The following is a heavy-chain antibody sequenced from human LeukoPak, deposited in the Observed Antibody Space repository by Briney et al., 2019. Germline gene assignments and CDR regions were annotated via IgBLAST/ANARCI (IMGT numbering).Heavy chain of an antibody. Sequence: SETLSLTCTVSGYSISSGYYWGWIRQPPGKGLEWIGSIYHSGSTYYNPSLKSRVTISVDTSKNQFSLKLSSVTAADTAVYYCARDRELWSRVDSHAFDIWGQGTMVTVSS. V-gene: IGHV4-38-2*02. CDR1: GYSISSGYY. D-gene: IGHD3-10*01. J-gene: IGHJ3*02. CDR2: IYHSGST. CDR3: ARDRELWSRVDSHAFDI.